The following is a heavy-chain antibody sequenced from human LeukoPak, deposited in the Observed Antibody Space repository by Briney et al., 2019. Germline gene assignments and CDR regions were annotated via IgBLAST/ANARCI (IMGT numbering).Heavy chain of an antibody. V-gene: IGHV3-15*01. Sequence: GGSLRLSCAASGFTFSNAWMSWVRQAPGKGLEWVGRIKSKTDGGTTDYAAPVKGRFTISRDNAKNSVYLQMNSLRDEDTAVYYCARGTNGLWDYWGQGTLVTVSS. J-gene: IGHJ4*02. D-gene: IGHD2-8*01. CDR1: GFTFSNAW. CDR3: ARGTNGLWDY. CDR2: IKSKTDGGTT.